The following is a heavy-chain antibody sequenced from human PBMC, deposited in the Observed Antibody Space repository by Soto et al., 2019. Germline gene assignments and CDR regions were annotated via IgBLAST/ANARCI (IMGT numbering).Heavy chain of an antibody. Sequence: QVQLQESGPGLVKPSETLSLTCTVSGGSISSYYWSWIRQPPGKGLEWIGYIYYSGSTNYNPSLKSRVTISVDTSKNQFSLKLSSVTAADTAVYYGARLGSGWYHYYMDVWGKGTTVTVSS. CDR3: ARLGSGWYHYYMDV. J-gene: IGHJ6*03. D-gene: IGHD6-19*01. CDR2: IYYSGST. V-gene: IGHV4-59*08. CDR1: GGSISSYY.